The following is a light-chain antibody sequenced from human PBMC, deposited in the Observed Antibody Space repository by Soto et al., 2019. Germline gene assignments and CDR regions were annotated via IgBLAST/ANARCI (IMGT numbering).Light chain of an antibody. V-gene: IGLV1-40*01. Sequence: QSALTQPPSVSGAPGQRVTISCTGSSSSIGAGSDVHWYQQLPGTVPKLLIFANINRPSGVPDRFSASKSGTSASLAITGLQADDEADYYCQSYDYSLSGYVFGTGTKLTVL. J-gene: IGLJ1*01. CDR1: SSSIGAGSD. CDR2: ANI. CDR3: QSYDYSLSGYV.